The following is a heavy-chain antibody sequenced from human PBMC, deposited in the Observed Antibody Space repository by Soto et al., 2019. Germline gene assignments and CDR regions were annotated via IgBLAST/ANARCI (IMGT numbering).Heavy chain of an antibody. CDR3: AHRPDNCNYAGFDY. CDR1: GFSLTTRGVN. Sequence: QITLKESGPTLLKPTQTLTLTCTFSGFSLTTRGVNVGWFRQPPGKALEWLALSNWDDDNRYSPSLKHRLTITRDTSKNQVVLTRTNMDPMDAGMYYCAHRPDNCNYAGFDYWGQGTLVTVSS. CDR2: SNWDDDN. D-gene: IGHD1-7*01. J-gene: IGHJ4*02. V-gene: IGHV2-5*02.